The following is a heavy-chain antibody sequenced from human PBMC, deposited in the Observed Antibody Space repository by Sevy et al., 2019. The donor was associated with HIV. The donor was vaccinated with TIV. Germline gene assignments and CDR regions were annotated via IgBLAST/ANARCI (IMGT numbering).Heavy chain of an antibody. D-gene: IGHD3-3*01. CDR1: GYTLTELS. V-gene: IGHV1-24*01. Sequence: ASVKVSCKVSGYTLTELSMHWVRQAPGKGLEWMGGFDPEDDETIYAQKFQGRVTMTEDTSTDTAYMELSSLRSEDTAVYYCATGDVSDYDFWSGYPPGLGYWGQGTLVTVSS. CDR3: ATGDVSDYDFWSGYPPGLGY. CDR2: FDPEDDET. J-gene: IGHJ4*02.